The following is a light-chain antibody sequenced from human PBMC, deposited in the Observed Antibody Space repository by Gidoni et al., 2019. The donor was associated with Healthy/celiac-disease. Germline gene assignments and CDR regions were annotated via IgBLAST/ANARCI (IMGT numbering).Light chain of an antibody. CDR2: GAS. Sequence: EIVLTQSPGTLSLSPGERATLSCRSSQSVSSSYLAWYQQKPGQAPRLLIYGASSRATGIPDRFSGSGSGTDFTLNSSRLEPEDFEVYYCQQYGSSSLTFGGGTKVEIK. V-gene: IGKV3-20*01. CDR1: QSVSSSY. J-gene: IGKJ4*01. CDR3: QQYGSSSLT.